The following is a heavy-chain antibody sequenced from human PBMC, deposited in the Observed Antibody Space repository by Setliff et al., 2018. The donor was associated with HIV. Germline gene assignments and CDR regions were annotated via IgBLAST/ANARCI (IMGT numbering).Heavy chain of an antibody. D-gene: IGHD3-22*01. CDR3: AGSRGYFVKAD. CDR2: INGDGDST. Sequence: GGSLRLSCAASGFTVSSYYMTWVRQAPGKGLEWVSGINGDGDSTYYADSVKGRFTVSRDNAKDSLYLQMNSLRGEDTAVYYCAGSRGYFVKADWGQGTLVTVSS. V-gene: IGHV3-23*01. J-gene: IGHJ4*02. CDR1: GFTVSSYY.